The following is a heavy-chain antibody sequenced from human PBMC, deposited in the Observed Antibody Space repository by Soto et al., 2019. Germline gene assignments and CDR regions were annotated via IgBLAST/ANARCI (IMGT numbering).Heavy chain of an antibody. CDR1: GYTFTGYY. CDR3: ARGGVGWFGELLSRNFDY. J-gene: IGHJ4*02. Sequence: QVQLVQSGAEVKKPGASVKVSCKASGYTFTGYYMHWVRQAPGQGLEWMGWINPNSGGTNYAQKFQGWVTMTRDTSISTAYMELSRLRSDDTAVYYCARGGVGWFGELLSRNFDYWGQGTLVTVSS. D-gene: IGHD3-10*01. V-gene: IGHV1-2*04. CDR2: INPNSGGT.